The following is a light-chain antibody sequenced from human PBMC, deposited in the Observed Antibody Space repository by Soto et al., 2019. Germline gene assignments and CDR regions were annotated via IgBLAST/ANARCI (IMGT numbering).Light chain of an antibody. CDR3: QQYGSSSLT. J-gene: IGKJ4*01. V-gene: IGKV3-20*01. CDR2: GAS. CDR1: QSVSSSY. Sequence: EIVLTQSPGTLSLSPGERATLSCRASQSVSSSYLAWYQQKPGQAPRLLIYGASGRATGIADRFSGSGSGTDFTLTISRLEPEDFAVYYCQQYGSSSLTFGGGTKVEIK.